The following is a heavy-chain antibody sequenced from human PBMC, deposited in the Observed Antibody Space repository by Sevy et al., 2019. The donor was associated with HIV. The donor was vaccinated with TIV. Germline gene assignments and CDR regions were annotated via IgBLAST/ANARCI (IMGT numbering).Heavy chain of an antibody. D-gene: IGHD6-6*01. CDR1: GYSFTNYW. J-gene: IGHJ4*02. CDR3: AKLMPVAVRPGGGVDY. Sequence: GESLKISCKGSGYSFTNYWIGWVRQMPGKGLEWMWINYPRDSDTRYSPSFQSQVTISADKSIRTAYLQWSSLKASETAMYYCAKLMPVAVRPGGGVDYWGQGTLVTVSS. CDR2: NYPRDSDT. V-gene: IGHV5-51*01.